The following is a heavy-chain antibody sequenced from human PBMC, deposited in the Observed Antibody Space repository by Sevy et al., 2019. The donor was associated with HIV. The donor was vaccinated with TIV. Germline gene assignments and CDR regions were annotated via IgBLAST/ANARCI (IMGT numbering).Heavy chain of an antibody. V-gene: IGHV1-18*01. CDR1: GYTFTSYG. Sequence: ASVKVSCKAYGYTFTSYGISWVRQAPGQGLEWMGWISAYNGNTNYAQKLQGRVTMTTDTSTSTAYMELRSLRSDDTAVYYCARVKRGMVRGVIIRDYYYYYMDVWGKGTTVTVSS. CDR2: ISAYNGNT. J-gene: IGHJ6*03. D-gene: IGHD3-10*01. CDR3: ARVKRGMVRGVIIRDYYYYYMDV.